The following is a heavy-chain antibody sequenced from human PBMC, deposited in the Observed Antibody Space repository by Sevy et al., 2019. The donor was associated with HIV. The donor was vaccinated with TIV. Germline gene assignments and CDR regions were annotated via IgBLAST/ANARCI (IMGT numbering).Heavy chain of an antibody. CDR2: IDPDGSRT. V-gene: IGHV3-74*01. D-gene: IGHD3-9*01. Sequence: GESLKISCEASGFTFSSYWMHWVRQAPGKGLVWVSRIDPDGSRTSYVDSVKGRFTISRDNAKNTLYLQMNSLRGEDTAVYYCAKDFDWPSGYWGQGTLVTVSS. CDR3: AKDFDWPSGY. CDR1: GFTFSSYW. J-gene: IGHJ4*02.